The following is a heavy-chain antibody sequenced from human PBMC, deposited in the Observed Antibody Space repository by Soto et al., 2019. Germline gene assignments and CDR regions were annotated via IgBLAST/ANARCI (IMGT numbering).Heavy chain of an antibody. D-gene: IGHD1-26*01. V-gene: IGHV1-18*01. CDR3: ARVYIVGSSMSYCMDV. CDR1: GYNFTRFG. J-gene: IGHJ6*04. CDR2: ISTYNGNT. Sequence: ASVKVSCKSSGYNFTRFGISWVRQAPGQGLEWMGWISTYNGNTNYAQRLQGRVTMTTDTSTNTAYMELRSLRSDDTAVYYCARVYIVGSSMSYCMDVWGKGTTVTVS.